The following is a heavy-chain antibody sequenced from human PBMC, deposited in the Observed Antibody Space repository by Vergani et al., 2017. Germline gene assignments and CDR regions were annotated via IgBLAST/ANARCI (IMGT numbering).Heavy chain of an antibody. CDR3: ARPHGDIRPPDPRRLDY. J-gene: IGHJ4*02. CDR2: IDPSDSYT. CDR1: GYSFTSYW. D-gene: IGHD6-6*01. V-gene: IGHV5-10-1*03. Sequence: EVQLVQSGAEVKKPGESLRISCKGSGYSFTSYWISWVRQMPGKGLEWMGRIDPSDSYTNYSPSFQGHVTISADKSISTAYLQWSSLKASDTAMYYCARPHGDIRPPDPRRLDYWGQGTLVTVSS.